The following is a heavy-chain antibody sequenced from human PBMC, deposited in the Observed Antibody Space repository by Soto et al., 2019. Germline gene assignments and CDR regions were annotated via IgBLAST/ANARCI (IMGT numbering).Heavy chain of an antibody. CDR1: GGSISSSSYY. Sequence: SETLSLTCTVSGGSISSSSYYWGWIRQPPGKGLEWIGSIYYSGSTYYNPSLKSRVTISVGTSKNQFSLKLSSVTAADTAVYYCASCSSSYYYYGMDVWGQGTTVTVSS. CDR3: ASCSSSYYYYGMDV. J-gene: IGHJ6*02. V-gene: IGHV4-39*01. D-gene: IGHD6-6*01. CDR2: IYYSGST.